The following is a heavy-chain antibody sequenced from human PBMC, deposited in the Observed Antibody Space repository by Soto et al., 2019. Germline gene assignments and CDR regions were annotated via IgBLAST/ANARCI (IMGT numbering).Heavy chain of an antibody. Sequence: QVQLVQSGAEVKKPGSSVKVSCKASGGTFSSYAISWVRQAPGQGLEWMGGIIPIFGTANYAQKFQGRVTITADKDTSTAYMELSRRRSEATAVYYCERVSTDSCSWYYFDHWGQGTLVTVSS. CDR1: GGTFSSYA. D-gene: IGHD6-13*01. V-gene: IGHV1-69*06. J-gene: IGHJ4*02. CDR2: IIPIFGTA. CDR3: ERVSTDSCSWYYFDH.